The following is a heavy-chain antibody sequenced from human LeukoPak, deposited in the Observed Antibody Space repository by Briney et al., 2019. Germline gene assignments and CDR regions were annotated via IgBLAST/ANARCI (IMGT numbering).Heavy chain of an antibody. D-gene: IGHD2-8*02. CDR1: GYTFTSYG. CDR3: ARGSGAFYWSFDL. V-gene: IGHV1-18*01. Sequence: ASVKVSCKASGYTFTSYGISWVREAPGQRLEWMGWIRVYNGNTEYAQNFQGRVTLTTDTSTSTAYMELRSLRSDDTAVYFCARGSGAFYWSFDLWGRGTLVTVSS. J-gene: IGHJ2*01. CDR2: IRVYNGNT.